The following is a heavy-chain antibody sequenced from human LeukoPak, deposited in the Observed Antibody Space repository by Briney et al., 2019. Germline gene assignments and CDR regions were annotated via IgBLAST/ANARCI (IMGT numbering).Heavy chain of an antibody. CDR3: ARDRGLLYGSSGCLDY. CDR1: GYTFTSYY. V-gene: IGHV1-46*01. Sequence: GASVKVSCKASGYTFTSYYMHWVRQAPGQGLEWMGINNPSSGTTSYAQKFQGRVTMTRDTSTSTAYMELSSLTSEDTAVYFCARDRGLLYGSSGCLDYWGQGTLVTVSS. J-gene: IGHJ4*02. D-gene: IGHD6-19*01. CDR2: NNPSSGTT.